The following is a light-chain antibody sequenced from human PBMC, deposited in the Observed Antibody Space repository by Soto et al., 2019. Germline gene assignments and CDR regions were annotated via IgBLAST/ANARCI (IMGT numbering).Light chain of an antibody. CDR1: QSISSW. CDR2: KAS. Sequence: DIQMTQSPSTLSASVGDRVTITCRASQSISSWLAWYQQKPGKAPKHLIYKASSLESGVPSRFSGSGSGTEFTLNISSLQPDDFATYYCQQYNSYAGTFGQGTKVESK. V-gene: IGKV1-5*03. J-gene: IGKJ1*01. CDR3: QQYNSYAGT.